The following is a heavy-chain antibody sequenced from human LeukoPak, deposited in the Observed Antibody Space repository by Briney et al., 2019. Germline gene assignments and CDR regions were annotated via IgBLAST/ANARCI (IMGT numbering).Heavy chain of an antibody. V-gene: IGHV4-34*01. CDR3: ARAYYDFWSGYSSYYYYMDV. J-gene: IGHJ6*03. Sequence: KSSETLSLTCAVYGGSFSGYYWSWIRQPPGKGLEWIGEINHSGSTNYNPSLKSRVTISVDTSKNQFSLKLSSVTAADTAVYYCARAYYDFWSGYSSYYYYMDVWGKGTTVTVSS. D-gene: IGHD3-3*01. CDR2: INHSGST. CDR1: GGSFSGYY.